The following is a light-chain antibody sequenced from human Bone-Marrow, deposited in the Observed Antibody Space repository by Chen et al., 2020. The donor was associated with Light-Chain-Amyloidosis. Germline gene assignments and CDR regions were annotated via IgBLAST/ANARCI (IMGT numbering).Light chain of an antibody. J-gene: IGKJ4*01. Sequence: EIVLTQSPGTLSLSPGEGANLSCRASQTISSNYLTWYQQKFGQAPRLLIYGSSSRATGIPDRFTGSGSGTDFTFTINRREPEDFARYYCQQYGTSPLTFGGGTKVEIK. CDR3: QQYGTSPLT. CDR2: GSS. V-gene: IGKV3-20*01. CDR1: QTISSNY.